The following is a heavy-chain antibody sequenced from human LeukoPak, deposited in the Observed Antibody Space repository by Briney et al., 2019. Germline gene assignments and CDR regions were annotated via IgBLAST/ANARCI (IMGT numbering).Heavy chain of an antibody. V-gene: IGHV1-69*06. CDR2: IIPIFGTA. CDR1: GGTFSSYA. Sequence: GASVKVSCKASGGTFSSYAISWVRQAPGQGLEWMGGIIPIFGTANYAQKFQGRVTITADKSTSTAYMELSSLRSEDTAVYYCASPDTAMDDAFDIWGQGTMVTVSS. D-gene: IGHD5-18*01. J-gene: IGHJ3*02. CDR3: ASPDTAMDDAFDI.